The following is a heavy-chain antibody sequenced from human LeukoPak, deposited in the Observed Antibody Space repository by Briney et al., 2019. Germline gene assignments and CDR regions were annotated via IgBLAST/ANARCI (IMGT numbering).Heavy chain of an antibody. Sequence: PSETLSLTCTVSGGSISSYYWSWIRQPPGKGLEWIGYIYYSGSTNYNPSLKSRVTISVDTSKNQFSLKLSSVTAADTAVYYCARRRDTAMVNGGQGTLVTVSS. CDR3: ARRRDTAMVN. J-gene: IGHJ4*02. V-gene: IGHV4-59*08. CDR1: GGSISSYY. CDR2: IYYSGST. D-gene: IGHD5-18*01.